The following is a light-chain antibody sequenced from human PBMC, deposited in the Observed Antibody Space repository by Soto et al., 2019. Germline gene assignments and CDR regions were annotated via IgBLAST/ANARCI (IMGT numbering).Light chain of an antibody. Sequence: EIVLTQSPGTLSLSPGERATLSCMASQSVISKYLAWYQQKPGQAPRLLIYGASSRATGIPDRFSGSGSGTDFTLTISRLEPEDFAVYYCQQYGSSLIFTFGPGTKVDIK. CDR3: QQYGSSLIFT. CDR1: QSVISKY. CDR2: GAS. J-gene: IGKJ3*01. V-gene: IGKV3-20*01.